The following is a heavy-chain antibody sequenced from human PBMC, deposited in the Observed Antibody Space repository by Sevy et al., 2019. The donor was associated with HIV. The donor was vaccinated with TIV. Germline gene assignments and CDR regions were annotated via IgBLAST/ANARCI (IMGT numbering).Heavy chain of an antibody. Sequence: ASVKVSCKVSGYTVTELSIHWVRQAPGKGLEWMGGFDEDGETIYAQKFQDRVTMTEDTSTDTAYMELSSLRSEDTAVYYCATDIVVGRDYWGQGTLVTVSS. CDR2: FDEDGET. D-gene: IGHD2-2*01. V-gene: IGHV1-24*01. CDR1: GYTVTELS. CDR3: ATDIVVGRDY. J-gene: IGHJ4*02.